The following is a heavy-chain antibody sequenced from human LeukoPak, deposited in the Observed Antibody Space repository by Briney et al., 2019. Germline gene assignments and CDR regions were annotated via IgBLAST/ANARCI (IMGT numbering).Heavy chain of an antibody. CDR1: GFTFSSYS. CDR2: ISSSSRYI. CDR3: AGSPSRLRYFDWFMGY. Sequence: GGSLRLSCAASGFTFSSYSMNWVRQAPGKGLEWVSSISSSSRYIYYADSVKGRFTISRDNAKNSLYLQMNSLRAEDTAVYYCAGSPSRLRYFDWFMGYWGQGTLVTVSS. D-gene: IGHD3-9*01. V-gene: IGHV3-21*01. J-gene: IGHJ4*02.